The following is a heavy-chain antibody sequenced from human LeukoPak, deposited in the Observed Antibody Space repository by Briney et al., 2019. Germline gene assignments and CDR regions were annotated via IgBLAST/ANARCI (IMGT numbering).Heavy chain of an antibody. J-gene: IGHJ6*02. V-gene: IGHV4-61*02. Sequence: PSQTLALTFTVSGGSISSGSYYWSWIRQPAGKGLEWIGRIYTSGSTNYNPSLKSRVTISVDTSKNQFSLKLSSVTAADTAVYYCARICGGDCYSPYYYGMDVWGQGTTVTVSS. CDR1: GGSISSGSYY. CDR3: ARICGGDCYSPYYYGMDV. D-gene: IGHD2-21*02. CDR2: IYTSGST.